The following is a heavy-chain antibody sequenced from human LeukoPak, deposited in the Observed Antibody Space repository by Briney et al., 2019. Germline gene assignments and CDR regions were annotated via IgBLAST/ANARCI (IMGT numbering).Heavy chain of an antibody. Sequence: GASVKVSCKTSGYIVTDYTMKWVRQAPGQGLEWMGWIHTKTGNPTYAQGFTGRFVFSVDTSVSTAYLQIYNLKAGDTAVYYCARGSETATMIDYWGQGTLVTVSS. CDR3: ARGSETATMIDY. D-gene: IGHD5-24*01. CDR1: GYIVTDYT. J-gene: IGHJ4*02. CDR2: IHTKTGNP. V-gene: IGHV7-4-1*01.